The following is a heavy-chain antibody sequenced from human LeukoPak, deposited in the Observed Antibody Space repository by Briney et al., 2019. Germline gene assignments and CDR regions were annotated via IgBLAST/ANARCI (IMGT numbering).Heavy chain of an antibody. CDR2: ITPHRGP. V-gene: IGHV1-2*02. CDR1: GYTFTDYI. J-gene: IGHJ4*02. CDR3: ARDRFGDGFAHLDS. D-gene: IGHD3-10*01. Sequence: ASVKVSCAAFGYTFTDYIVHWVRQAPGQGLEWMGWITPHRGPDYAQNFQGRVSMSRDTSTSTTYMELRGLRYDDSGVYYCARDRFGDGFAHLDSWGQGTLITVS.